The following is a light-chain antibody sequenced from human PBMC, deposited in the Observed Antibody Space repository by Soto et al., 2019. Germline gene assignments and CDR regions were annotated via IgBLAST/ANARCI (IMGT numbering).Light chain of an antibody. CDR3: QQSFSPLWT. J-gene: IGKJ1*01. V-gene: IGKV1-39*01. CDR2: AAS. CDR1: QSISNY. Sequence: DIQMTQSPSSLSASVGDRVTITCRASQSISNYLNWYQQKPGKAPKLLIYAASSRQSGVPPRFSGSGSEHDFTLTISSLGADESATYYRQQSFSPLWTFGQGTKVEV.